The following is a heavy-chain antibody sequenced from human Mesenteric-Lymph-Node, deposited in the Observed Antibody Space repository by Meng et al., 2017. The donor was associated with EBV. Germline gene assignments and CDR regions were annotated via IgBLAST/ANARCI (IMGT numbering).Heavy chain of an antibody. CDR2: IYHSGST. J-gene: IGHJ4*02. Sequence: LQLHVPGSGLVKPSQTLSLTCAVSGGSISSGGYSWSWIRQPPGKGLEWIGYIYHSGSTYYNPSLKSRVTISVDRSKNQFSLKLSSVTAADTAVYYCARVAGSNYGSGSYYFDYWGQGTLVTVSS. D-gene: IGHD3-10*01. V-gene: IGHV4-30-2*01. CDR3: ARVAGSNYGSGSYYFDY. CDR1: GGSISSGGYS.